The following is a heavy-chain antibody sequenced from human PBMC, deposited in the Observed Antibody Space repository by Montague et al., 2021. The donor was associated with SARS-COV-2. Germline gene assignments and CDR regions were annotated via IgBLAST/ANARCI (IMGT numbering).Heavy chain of an antibody. CDR1: GGSISSSTSY. V-gene: IGHV4-39*01. CDR3: ARLGYNWNDNEGFDY. D-gene: IGHD1-20*01. Sequence: SETLSLTCTVSGGSISSSTSYWGWIRQPPGKGLEWIGSIFYSGSTYYNPSLKSRITISVDTSKNQFSLRLSSVTAADTAVYYCARLGYNWNDNEGFDYWGQGTLVAVSS. CDR2: IFYSGST. J-gene: IGHJ4*02.